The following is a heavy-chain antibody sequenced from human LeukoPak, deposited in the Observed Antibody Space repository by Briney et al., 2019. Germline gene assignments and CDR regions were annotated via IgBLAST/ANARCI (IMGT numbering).Heavy chain of an antibody. CDR1: GGTFSSYA. D-gene: IGHD3-10*01. V-gene: IGHV1-69*06. CDR3: ATMGSGSYRYFDY. Sequence: SVKVSCKASGGTFSSYAISWVRQAPGQGLEWMGGIIPIFGTANYAQKFQGRVTITADKSTSTAYMELSSLRSEDTAVYYCATMGSGSYRYFDYWGQGTLVTVSS. CDR2: IIPIFGTA. J-gene: IGHJ4*02.